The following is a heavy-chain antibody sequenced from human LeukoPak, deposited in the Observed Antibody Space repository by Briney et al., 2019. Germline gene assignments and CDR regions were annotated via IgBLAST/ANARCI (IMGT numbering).Heavy chain of an antibody. J-gene: IGHJ3*02. CDR3: GGGQLVRGAFDI. D-gene: IGHD6-13*01. CDR2: IYPGDSDL. Sequence: GESLQISCQGSGYSFTSYWIGWVRQLPGKGLEWMGIIYPGDSDLRYSPSFQGQVTISADKSISTAYLQWSSLKASDTAMYYCGGGQLVRGAFDIWGQGTMVTVSS. V-gene: IGHV5-51*01. CDR1: GYSFTSYW.